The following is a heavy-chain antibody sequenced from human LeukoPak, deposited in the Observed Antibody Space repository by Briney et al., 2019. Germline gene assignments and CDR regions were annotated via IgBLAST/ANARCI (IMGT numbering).Heavy chain of an antibody. J-gene: IGHJ3*02. CDR3: ATYSGYALHDAFDI. CDR1: RYTLTELS. V-gene: IGHV1-24*01. CDR2: FDPEDGEA. D-gene: IGHD5-12*01. Sequence: ASVKVSCKVSRYTLTELSMHWVRQAPGKGREWMGGFDPEDGEAIYAQKFQGRVTMTEDTSTDTAYMDVSSLRSEDTAVYFCATYSGYALHDAFDIWGQGTMVTVSS.